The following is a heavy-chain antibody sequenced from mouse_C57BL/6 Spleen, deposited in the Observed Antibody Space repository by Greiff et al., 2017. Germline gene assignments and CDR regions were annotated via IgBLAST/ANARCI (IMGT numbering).Heavy chain of an antibody. Sequence: QVQLQQPGAELVKPGASVKLSCKASGYTFTRYWMHWVKQRPGQGLEWIGMIHPNSGSTNYNEKFKSKATLTVDKSSSTAYMQLSSLTSEDSAVYYCAREGPYRAMDYWGQGTSVTVSS. CDR3: AREGPYRAMDY. V-gene: IGHV1-64*01. CDR2: IHPNSGST. J-gene: IGHJ4*01. D-gene: IGHD3-3*01. CDR1: GYTFTRYW.